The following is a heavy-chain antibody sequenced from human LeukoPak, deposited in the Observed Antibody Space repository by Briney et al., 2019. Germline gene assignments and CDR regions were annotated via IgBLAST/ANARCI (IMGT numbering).Heavy chain of an antibody. CDR1: GYTFTSYG. CDR2: IGAYNGNT. D-gene: IGHD3-3*01. CDR3: ARDKGRFLEWLLLGDSPIDP. Sequence: ASVKVFCKASGYTFTSYGISWVRQAPGQGLEWMGWIGAYNGNTNYAQKLQGRVTMTTDTSTGTAYMELRSLRSDDTAVYYCARDKGRFLEWLLLGDSPIDPWGQGTLVTVSS. V-gene: IGHV1-18*01. J-gene: IGHJ5*02.